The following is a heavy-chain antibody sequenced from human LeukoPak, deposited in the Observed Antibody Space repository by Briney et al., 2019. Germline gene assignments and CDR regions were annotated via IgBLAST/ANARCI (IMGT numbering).Heavy chain of an antibody. CDR3: VREMEYY. J-gene: IGHJ4*02. V-gene: IGHV3-66*01. D-gene: IGHD3-3*01. CDR1: GFTVSSNY. Sequence: GGSLRLSCAASGFTVSSNYMSWVRQAPGKGLEWVSLIYSGGSTYYADSVKGRFTISRDNSKNTLYLQMNSLGAEDTAVYYCVREMEYYWGQGTLVTVSS. CDR2: IYSGGST.